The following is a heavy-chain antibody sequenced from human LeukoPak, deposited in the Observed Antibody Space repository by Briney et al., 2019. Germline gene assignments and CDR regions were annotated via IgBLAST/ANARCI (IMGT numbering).Heavy chain of an antibody. V-gene: IGHV1-18*01. D-gene: IGHD2-21*02. CDR3: ARAPPYCGGDCYPDY. CDR1: GYTFASYA. CDR2: ISTYNSNT. J-gene: IGHJ4*02. Sequence: ASVKVSCKASGYTFASYAISWVRQARGQGLEWMGWISTYNSNTNHAQKFQGRVTMTTDTSTSTAYMELRSLRSDDTAVYYCARAPPYCGGDCYPDYWGQGTLVTVSS.